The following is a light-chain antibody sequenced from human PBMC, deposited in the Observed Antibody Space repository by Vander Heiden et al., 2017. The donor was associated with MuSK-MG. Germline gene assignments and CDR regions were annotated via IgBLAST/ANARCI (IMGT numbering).Light chain of an antibody. J-gene: IGKJ2*01. Sequence: DVQLTKSPSSLSASVGDRVTITCRASQSSSSYLNWYQQQPGKAPKLLIDAASSLQSVVPSRFSGSGSGTDFTLTISSLQPEDFATYYRQHSYSTPYTFGQGTKLEIK. CDR2: AAS. CDR3: QHSYSTPYT. CDR1: QSSSSY. V-gene: IGKV1-39*01.